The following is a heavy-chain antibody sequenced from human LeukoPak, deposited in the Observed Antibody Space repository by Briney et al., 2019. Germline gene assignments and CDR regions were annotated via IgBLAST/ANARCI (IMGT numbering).Heavy chain of an antibody. J-gene: IGHJ5*02. CDR2: IYYSGST. D-gene: IGHD5-12*01. CDR1: GGSISSYY. Sequence: ASGTLSLTCTVSGGSISSYYWSWIRQPPGKGLEWIGYIYYSGSTNYDPSLKSRVTISVGTSKNQFSLKLSSVTAADTAVYYCARGGYSGYDPTNWFDPWGQGTLVTVSS. CDR3: ARGGYSGYDPTNWFDP. V-gene: IGHV4-59*01.